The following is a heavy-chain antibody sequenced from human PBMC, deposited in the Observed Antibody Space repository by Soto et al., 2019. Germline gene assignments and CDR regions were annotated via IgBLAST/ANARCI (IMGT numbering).Heavy chain of an antibody. J-gene: IGHJ4*02. CDR1: GYTFASYA. V-gene: IGHV1-18*01. CDR3: ASEPPTPDY. Sequence: QVQLLQSGAEVKKPGASVKVSCKASGYTFASYAISWMRQAPGQGLEWLGWISAYNGNTNYAQKLQGRVTMTTDTATSTAYIELRSLRSEVTAVYYCASEPPTPDYWGQGTLVTVSS. CDR2: ISAYNGNT.